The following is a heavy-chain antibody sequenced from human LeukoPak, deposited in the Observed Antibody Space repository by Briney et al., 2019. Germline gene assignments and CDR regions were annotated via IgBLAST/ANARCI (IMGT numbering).Heavy chain of an antibody. Sequence: ASVKVSCKASGYTFTNYDINWVRQATGQGLEWMGWMNPNSGNTGYAQKFQGRVTMTRNTSISTAYMELSSLRSEDTAVYYCAKATQQPVRKLYFDYWGQGTLVTVSS. CDR3: AKATQQPVRKLYFDY. D-gene: IGHD6-13*01. CDR2: MNPNSGNT. CDR1: GYTFTNYD. V-gene: IGHV1-8*01. J-gene: IGHJ4*02.